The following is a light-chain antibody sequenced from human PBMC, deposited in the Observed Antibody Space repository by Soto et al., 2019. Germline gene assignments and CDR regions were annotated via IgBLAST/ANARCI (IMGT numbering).Light chain of an antibody. CDR2: DAS. J-gene: IGKJ1*01. CDR3: QQYNSYS. CDR1: QSISSW. V-gene: IGKV1-5*01. Sequence: DIQMTQSPSTLSASVGDRVTITCRASQSISSWLAWYQQKPGKAPKLLIYDASNLQSGVPSRFSGSGSGTRFTLTISSLQPGDFATYYCQQYNSYSFGQGTKVDIK.